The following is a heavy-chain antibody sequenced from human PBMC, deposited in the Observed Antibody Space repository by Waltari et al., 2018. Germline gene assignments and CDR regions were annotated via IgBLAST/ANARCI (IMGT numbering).Heavy chain of an antibody. D-gene: IGHD2-21*01. J-gene: IGHJ4*02. V-gene: IGHV1-69*06. Sequence: QVQLVQSGAEVKKPGSSVKVSCKASGGTFSSYPIRWVRQAPGQGPEWMGGIIPMFGTTNYAQKFQGRVTITADKSTDTAYLEMSSLRSEDTAMYYCASSPRPSIPPPFDFWGQGIPVTVSS. CDR1: GGTFSSYP. CDR3: ASSPRPSIPPPFDF. CDR2: IIPMFGTT.